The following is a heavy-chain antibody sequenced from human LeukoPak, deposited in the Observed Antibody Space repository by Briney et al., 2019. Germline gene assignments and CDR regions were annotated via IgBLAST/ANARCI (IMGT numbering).Heavy chain of an antibody. CDR3: ARDWHSYGFLDAFDI. CDR2: IRYDGSNK. CDR1: GFTFSSYG. J-gene: IGHJ3*02. D-gene: IGHD5-18*01. Sequence: PGGSLRLSCAASGFTFSSYGMHWVRQAPGKGLEWVAFIRYDGSNKYYAGSVKGRFTISRDISKSTLYLQMNSLRAEDTALYYCARDWHSYGFLDAFDIWGQGTMVTVSS. V-gene: IGHV3-30*02.